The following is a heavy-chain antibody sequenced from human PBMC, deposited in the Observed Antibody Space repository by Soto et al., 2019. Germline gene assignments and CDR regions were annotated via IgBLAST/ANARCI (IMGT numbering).Heavy chain of an antibody. CDR2: IYRSGIT. J-gene: IGHJ6*02. CDR3: ATNSYYSLGV. CDR1: SGSISNDNW. Sequence: QVQLQESGPGLVKPSGTLSLTCAVSSGSISNDNWWNWVRQPPGKGLEWIGEIYRSGITNYNPSLKSRVTISLDKSTNQFSLQLSSVTAADSAVYYCATNSYYSLGVWGQGTTVTVSS. V-gene: IGHV4-4*02.